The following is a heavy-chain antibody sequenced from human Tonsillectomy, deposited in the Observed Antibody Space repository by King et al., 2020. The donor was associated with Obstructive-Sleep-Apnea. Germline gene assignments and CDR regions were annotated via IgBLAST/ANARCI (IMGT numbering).Heavy chain of an antibody. D-gene: IGHD6-19*01. CDR2: INYNGNT. CDR1: GASVSRHY. J-gene: IGHJ3*02. CDR3: ARLRSVPGTRTPSFDI. V-gene: IGHV4-59*08. Sequence: VQLQESGPGLVKPSETLSLTCTVSGASVSRHYWNWIRQPPGKGLAWIGYINYNGNTNYSSSLKSRVTISVDRSNHQFSLRLNSGTAADTAVYYCARLRSVPGTRTPSFDIWGQGTMVTVSS.